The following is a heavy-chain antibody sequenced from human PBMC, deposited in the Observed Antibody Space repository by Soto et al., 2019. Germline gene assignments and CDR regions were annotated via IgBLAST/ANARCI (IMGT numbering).Heavy chain of an antibody. CDR2: ISAST. V-gene: IGHV3-23*01. Sequence: EMQLLASGGGLVQAGGSLRLSCAASGFTVSSYALNWVRQAPGKGLEWVSGISASTYYADSVKGRFTISRDTSKNTLYLQMNSLRAEDTAIYFCAIRMYSTRWYYLDSWGQGTLVTVSS. CDR1: GFTVSSYA. J-gene: IGHJ4*02. CDR3: AIRMYSTRWYYLDS. D-gene: IGHD6-13*01.